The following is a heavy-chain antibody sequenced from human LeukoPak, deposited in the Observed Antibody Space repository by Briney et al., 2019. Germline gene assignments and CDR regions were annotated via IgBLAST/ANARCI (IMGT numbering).Heavy chain of an antibody. CDR1: GFTFSAYA. CDR3: ARDPNGDYIGAFDM. Sequence: GGSLILSCXASGFTFSAYAMMWVRPAPGKGPEWVSAIRGGGTSEFYADSVKGRFRISRDNSKDTLFLQMNSLRAEDTAVYYCARDPNGDYIGAFDMWGPGTMVTVSS. D-gene: IGHD4-17*01. CDR2: IRGGGTSE. V-gene: IGHV3-23*01. J-gene: IGHJ3*02.